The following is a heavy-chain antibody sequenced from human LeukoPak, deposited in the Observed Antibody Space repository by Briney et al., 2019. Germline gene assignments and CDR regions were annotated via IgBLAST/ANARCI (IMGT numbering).Heavy chain of an antibody. Sequence: VKGSLPGSGGTLRSHSITRGGQGPGQRLEWMGGIIPIFGTANYAQKFQGRVTITADESTSTAYMELSSLRSEDTAVYYCMELEQSYNYWGQGTLVTVSS. CDR3: MELEQSYNY. CDR2: IIPIFGTA. CDR1: GGTLRSHS. V-gene: IGHV1-69*01. J-gene: IGHJ4*02. D-gene: IGHD1/OR15-1a*01.